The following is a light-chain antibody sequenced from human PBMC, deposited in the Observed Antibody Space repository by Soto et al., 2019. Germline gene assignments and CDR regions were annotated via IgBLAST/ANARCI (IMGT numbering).Light chain of an antibody. J-gene: IGKJ1*01. CDR2: GAS. Sequence: ENVLTQSPGTLSLSPGERATLSCRASQSVSSSYLAWYQQKPGQAPRLLIYGASTRATGIQARFSGSGSGTEFTLTIRSLQPDDFATYYCKHYNSYSEAFGQGTKVDIK. CDR3: KHYNSYSEA. CDR1: QSVSSSY. V-gene: IGKV3-20*01.